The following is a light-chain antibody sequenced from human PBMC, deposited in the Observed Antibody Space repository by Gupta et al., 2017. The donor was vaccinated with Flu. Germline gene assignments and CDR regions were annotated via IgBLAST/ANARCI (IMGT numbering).Light chain of an antibody. V-gene: IGLV6-57*01. J-gene: IGLJ3*02. CDR2: EDN. CDR1: SGSIASNY. Sequence: NFMLTQPHSVSESPGKTVPISCTRSSGSIASNYVQWYQQRPGSSPTPVIYEDNQRPSGVPDRFSGSIDSSSNSASLTISGLKTEDEADYYCQSYDSSNQGVFGGGTKLTVL. CDR3: QSYDSSNQGV.